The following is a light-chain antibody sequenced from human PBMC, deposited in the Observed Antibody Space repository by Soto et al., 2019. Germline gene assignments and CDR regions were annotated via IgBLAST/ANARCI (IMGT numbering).Light chain of an antibody. V-gene: IGLV2-8*01. CDR1: KSDIGIYDF. Sequence: QLVLTQPPSASGSPGQSVTISCTGSKSDIGIYDFVSWYQHHPGKAPRLIIYEVVQRPSGVPDRFSGSKSGNTASLTVSGLQAADEADYFCKSYAGSNTYVFGTGTKLIVL. CDR3: KSYAGSNTYV. J-gene: IGLJ1*01. CDR2: EVV.